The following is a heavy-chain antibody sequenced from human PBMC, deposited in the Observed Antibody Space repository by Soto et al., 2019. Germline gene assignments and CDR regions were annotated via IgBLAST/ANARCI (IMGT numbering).Heavy chain of an antibody. Sequence: PGGSLRLSCATSGFTFSDYYMSWIRQTPGKGLEWVSYISSSGSSIYYADSVKGRFTISRDTAKKSLYLQMNSLRAEDTAVYYCARDWYTGTTSNSWFDPWGQGTLVTVSS. CDR3: ARDWYTGTTSNSWFDP. CDR2: ISSSGSSI. D-gene: IGHD1-1*01. CDR1: GFTFSDYY. V-gene: IGHV3-11*01. J-gene: IGHJ5*02.